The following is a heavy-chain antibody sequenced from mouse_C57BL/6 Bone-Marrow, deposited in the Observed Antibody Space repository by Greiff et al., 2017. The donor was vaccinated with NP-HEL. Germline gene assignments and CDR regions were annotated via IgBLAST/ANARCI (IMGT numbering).Heavy chain of an antibody. CDR2: IDPSDGYT. CDR1: GYTFTSYW. J-gene: IGHJ3*01. V-gene: IGHV1-50*01. CDR3: ARWGLLPWFAY. D-gene: IGHD2-3*01. Sequence: QVQLQQPGAELVKPGASVKLSCKASGYTFTSYWMQWVKQRPGQGLEWIGEIDPSDGYTNYNQKFKGKATLTVDTSSSTAYMQLSSLTSEDSAVYYCARWGLLPWFAYWGQGTLVTVSA.